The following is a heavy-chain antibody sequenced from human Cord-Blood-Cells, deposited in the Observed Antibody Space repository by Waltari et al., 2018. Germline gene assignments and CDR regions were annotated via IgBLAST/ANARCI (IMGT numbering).Heavy chain of an antibody. CDR3: ARDSSSSWYYYYYGMDV. J-gene: IGHJ6*02. Sequence: EVQLVESGGGLVKPGGSLRLSCAASGFTFSSYSMNWVRQAPGKGLEWVSSISSSSSYIYYADSVKGRFTISRDNAKNSLYLQMNSLRAEDTVVYYCARDSSSSWYYYYYGMDVWGQGTTVTVSS. CDR2: ISSSSSYI. V-gene: IGHV3-21*01. CDR1: GFTFSSYS. D-gene: IGHD6-13*01.